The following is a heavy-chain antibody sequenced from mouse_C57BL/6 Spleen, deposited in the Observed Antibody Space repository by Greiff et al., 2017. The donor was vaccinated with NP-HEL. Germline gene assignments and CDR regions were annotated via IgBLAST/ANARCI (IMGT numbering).Heavy chain of an antibody. CDR1: GYTFTSYW. CDR3: ARRYPYYAMDY. V-gene: IGHV1-69*01. J-gene: IGHJ4*01. Sequence: QVQLKQPGAELVMPGASVKLSCKASGYTFTSYWMHWVKQRPGQGLEWIGEIDPSDSYTNYNQKFKGKSTLTVDKSSSTAYMQLSSLTSEDSAVYYCARRYPYYAMDYWGQGTSVTVSS. CDR2: IDPSDSYT. D-gene: IGHD1-1*01.